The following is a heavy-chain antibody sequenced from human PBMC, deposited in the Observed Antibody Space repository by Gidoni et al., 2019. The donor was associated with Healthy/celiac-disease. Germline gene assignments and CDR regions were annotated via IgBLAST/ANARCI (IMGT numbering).Heavy chain of an antibody. J-gene: IGHJ4*02. CDR3: ARVGSSGWAGAVDY. V-gene: IGHV3-21*01. CDR2: ISSSSSYI. Sequence: EVQLVESGGGLVKPGGSLRLSCAASGFTFGSYSMNWVRQAPGKGLGWVSSISSSSSYIYYADSVKGRFTISRDNAKNSLYLQMNSLRAEDTAVYYCARVGSSGWAGAVDYWGQGTLVTVSS. CDR1: GFTFGSYS. D-gene: IGHD6-19*01.